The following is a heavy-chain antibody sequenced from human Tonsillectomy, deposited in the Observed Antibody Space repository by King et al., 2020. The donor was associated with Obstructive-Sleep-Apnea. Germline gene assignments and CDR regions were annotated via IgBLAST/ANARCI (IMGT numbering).Heavy chain of an antibody. Sequence: VQLVESGGGVVQPGRSLRLSCAASGFTFNSYGMHRVRQAPGKGLEWLAVISYDGSNKNYADTVKGRFTISRDNSKNTLYLKMNSLRAEDTAMYYCAKNEASISAVSTAPIAWGQGTLVTVSS. CDR2: ISYDGSNK. D-gene: IGHD6-6*01. V-gene: IGHV3-30*18. CDR3: AKNEASISAVSTAPIA. J-gene: IGHJ5*02. CDR1: GFTFNSYG.